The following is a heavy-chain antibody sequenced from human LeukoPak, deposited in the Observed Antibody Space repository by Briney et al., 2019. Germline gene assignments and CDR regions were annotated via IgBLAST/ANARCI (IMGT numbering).Heavy chain of an antibody. CDR2: IYPGDSDT. D-gene: IGHD1-26*01. V-gene: IGHV5-51*01. CDR3: ARPLSGSYYWLDY. J-gene: IGHJ4*02. CDR1: GYSFTTSW. Sequence: GESLKISCKASGYSFTTSWIGWVRQMPGKGLELMGIIYPGDSDTRYSPSSQGQITISADNSISTAYLQWSSLRASDTAMYCCARPLSGSYYWLDYWGQGTLVTVSS.